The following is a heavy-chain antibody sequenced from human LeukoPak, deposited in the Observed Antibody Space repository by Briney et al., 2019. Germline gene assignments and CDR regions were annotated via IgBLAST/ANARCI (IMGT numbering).Heavy chain of an antibody. Sequence: SETLSLTCTVSGGSISSYYWSWIRQPPGEGLEWIGYIYYSGSTNYTPSLKSRVSISVDTSTNQFSLKLSSVTAANTAAYYCARRYRLYLRSGSYEVFDYWGQGTLVTVSS. D-gene: IGHD3-10*01. CDR2: IYYSGST. CDR3: ARRYRLYLRSGSYEVFDY. V-gene: IGHV4-59*08. J-gene: IGHJ4*02. CDR1: GGSISSYY.